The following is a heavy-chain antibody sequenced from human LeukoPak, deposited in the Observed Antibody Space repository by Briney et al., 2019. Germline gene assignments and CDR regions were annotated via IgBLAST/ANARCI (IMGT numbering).Heavy chain of an antibody. CDR1: GFTFSDYY. D-gene: IGHD4-23*01. J-gene: IGHJ4*02. CDR3: ARGDGGNSAFDY. Sequence: GRTLRLSCAASGFTFSDYYMSWIGQTPEKGLEWVSYISWNSYYTNYADSVKGRFTISRDNAKTSLYLHMNSLRAEDTAVYYCARGDGGNSAFDYWGQGNLVTVSS. CDR2: ISWNSYYT. V-gene: IGHV3-11*05.